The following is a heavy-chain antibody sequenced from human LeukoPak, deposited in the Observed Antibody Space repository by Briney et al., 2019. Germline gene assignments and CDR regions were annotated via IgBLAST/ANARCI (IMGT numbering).Heavy chain of an antibody. J-gene: IGHJ4*02. CDR2: IFPSGGEI. D-gene: IGHD1-26*01. CDR3: AKDRYSGSYSPYYFDY. V-gene: IGHV3-23*01. Sequence: GGSLRLSCEASGFTFSTFAMIWVRQPPGKGLEWVSSIFPSGGEIHYADSVRGRFTISRDNSKSTLSLQMNSLRAEDTAVYYCAKDRYSGSYSPYYFDYWGQGTLVTVSS. CDR1: GFTFSTFA.